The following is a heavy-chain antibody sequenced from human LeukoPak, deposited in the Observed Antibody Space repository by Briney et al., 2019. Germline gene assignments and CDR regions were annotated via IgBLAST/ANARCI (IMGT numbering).Heavy chain of an antibody. CDR1: GYSISTGFY. CDR3: ARTPTGEKYFDY. V-gene: IGHV4-38-2*02. D-gene: IGHD7-27*01. Sequence: SETLSLTCTVSGYSISTGFYWGWIRQPPGKGLEWIGSIYHSGSTYYNPSLKSRVTISMDTSTNQFSLKLSSVTAADTAEHFCARTPTGEKYFDYWGQGTLVTVSS. J-gene: IGHJ4*02. CDR2: IYHSGST.